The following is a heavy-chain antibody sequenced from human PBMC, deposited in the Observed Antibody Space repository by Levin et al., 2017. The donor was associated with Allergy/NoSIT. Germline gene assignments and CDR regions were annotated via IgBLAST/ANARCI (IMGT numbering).Heavy chain of an antibody. CDR1: GGSISSYY. V-gene: IGHV4-59*01. D-gene: IGHD3-16*01. Sequence: GSLRLSCTVSGGSISSYYWSWIRQPPGKGLEWIGYIYYSGSTNYNPSLKSRVTISVDTSKNQFSLKLSSVTAADTAVYYCARASRLGENYYYYYYMDVWGKGTTVTVSS. CDR2: IYYSGST. CDR3: ARASRLGENYYYYYYMDV. J-gene: IGHJ6*03.